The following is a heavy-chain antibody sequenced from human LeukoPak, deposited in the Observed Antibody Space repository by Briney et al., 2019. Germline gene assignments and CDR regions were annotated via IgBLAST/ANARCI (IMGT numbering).Heavy chain of an antibody. D-gene: IGHD2-2*01. V-gene: IGHV4-59*08. CDR3: ARRYCSSTSCYYFDY. CDR1: GGSISSYY. Sequence: SETLSLTCTGSGGSISSYYWSWIRQPPGKGLEWIGYIYYSGSTNYNPSLKSRVTISVDTSKNQFSLKLSSVTAADTAVYYCARRYCSSTSCYYFDYWGQGILVTVSS. CDR2: IYYSGST. J-gene: IGHJ4*02.